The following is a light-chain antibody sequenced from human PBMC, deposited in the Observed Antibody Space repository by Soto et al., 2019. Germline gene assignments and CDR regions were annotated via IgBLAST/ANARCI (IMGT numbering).Light chain of an antibody. Sequence: DIQMTQSPSSLSASVGDRVTISCRASQTISTYLHWYQHKPGRAPRLLISVVSTLLSGVPGRFRGSGSETEFTLTITYLQPEDFATYYCQQGYSIHALTFGGETKVDIK. CDR3: QQGYSIHALT. CDR2: VVS. CDR1: QTISTY. J-gene: IGKJ4*01. V-gene: IGKV1-39*01.